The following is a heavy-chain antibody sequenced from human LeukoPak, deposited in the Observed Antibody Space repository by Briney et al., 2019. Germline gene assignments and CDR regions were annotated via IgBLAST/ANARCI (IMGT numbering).Heavy chain of an antibody. CDR3: ARAGAMTSMLHY. V-gene: IGHV3-74*03. CDR2: INSDGITT. J-gene: IGHJ4*02. D-gene: IGHD3-3*02. CDR1: GFSFDDYA. Sequence: GGSLRLSCAASGFSFDDYAMHWVRQAPGKGLVWVSRINSDGITTTYADSVKGRFTISRDNAKGTLYLQMSSLRAEDTAVYYCARAGAMTSMLHYWGQGTLVTVSS.